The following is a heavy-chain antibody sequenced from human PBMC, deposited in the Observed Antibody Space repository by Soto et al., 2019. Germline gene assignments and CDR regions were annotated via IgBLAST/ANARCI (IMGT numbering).Heavy chain of an antibody. J-gene: IGHJ4*02. CDR2: INPNSGNI. CDR1: GDTFTTYD. Sequence: ASAKVSCKASGDTFTTYDINWVRQATGHGLEWMGWINPNSGNIGYAQRFQGRVTMTRDTAIRTAYMEVSSLRSDDTAVYYCARGRASGSYYLLDYWGQGTLVTVSS. V-gene: IGHV1-8*01. D-gene: IGHD3-10*01. CDR3: ARGRASGSYYLLDY.